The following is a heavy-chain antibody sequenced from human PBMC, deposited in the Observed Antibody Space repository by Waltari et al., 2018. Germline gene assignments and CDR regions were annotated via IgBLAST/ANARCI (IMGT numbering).Heavy chain of an antibody. Sequence: EVQLVETGGGWIQPGGSLRLSCAASGFTVSTDYMSWVRQAPGKGLECVSVIYSRGSTYYADSVKGRFTISRDNSKNTVYLQMHSLRAEDTAVYYCAREGVDTANDYWGQGTQVTVSS. CDR2: IYSRGST. D-gene: IGHD5-18*01. CDR1: GFTVSTDY. CDR3: AREGVDTANDY. V-gene: IGHV3-53*02. J-gene: IGHJ4*02.